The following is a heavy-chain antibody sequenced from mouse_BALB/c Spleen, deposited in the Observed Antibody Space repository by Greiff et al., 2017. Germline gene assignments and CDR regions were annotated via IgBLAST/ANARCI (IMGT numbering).Heavy chain of an antibody. CDR3: ARDGVTTVVESSYFDD. J-gene: IGHJ2*01. Sequence: EVQLQQSGPGLVKPSQSLSLTCSVTGYSITSGYYWNWIRQFPGNKLEWMGYISYDGSNNYNPSLKNRISITRDTSKNQFFLKLNSVTTEDTATYYCARDGVTTVVESSYFDDWGQGTTLTVSS. CDR2: ISYDGSN. D-gene: IGHD1-1*01. V-gene: IGHV3-6*02. CDR1: GYSITSGYY.